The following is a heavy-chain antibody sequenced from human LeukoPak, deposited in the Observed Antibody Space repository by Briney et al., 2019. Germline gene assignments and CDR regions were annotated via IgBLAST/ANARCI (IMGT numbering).Heavy chain of an antibody. J-gene: IGHJ5*02. CDR3: ARSDWFDP. Sequence: GGSLRLSCAVSGFTFRNAWMHWVRQAPGKGLVWVSRIKGDGSITVYADPVKGRFTISRDNAKNTLYLQMNSLRVEDTAVYYCARSDWFDPWGQGTLVTVSS. D-gene: IGHD3-3*01. CDR2: IKGDGSIT. V-gene: IGHV3-74*01. CDR1: GFTFRNAW.